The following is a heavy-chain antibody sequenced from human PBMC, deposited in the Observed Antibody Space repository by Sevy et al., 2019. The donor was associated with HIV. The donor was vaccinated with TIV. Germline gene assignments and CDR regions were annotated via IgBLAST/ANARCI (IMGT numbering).Heavy chain of an antibody. CDR3: ASEYYYDSSVLYGMDV. V-gene: IGHV3-30-3*01. D-gene: IGHD3-22*01. J-gene: IGHJ6*02. CDR2: ISYDGSNK. CDR1: GFTFSSYA. Sequence: GGSLRLSCAASGFTFSSYAMHWVRQAPGKGLEWVAVISYDGSNKYYADSVKGRFTISRDNSKNTLYLQMNSLRAEDTAVYYCASEYYYDSSVLYGMDVWGQGTTVTVSS.